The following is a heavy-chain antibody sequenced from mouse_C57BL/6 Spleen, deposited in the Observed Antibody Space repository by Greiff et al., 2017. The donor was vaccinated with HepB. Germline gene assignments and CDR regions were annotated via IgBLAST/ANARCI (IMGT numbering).Heavy chain of an antibody. Sequence: EVQLQQSGTVLARPGASVKMSCKTSGYTFTSYWMHWVKQRPGQGLEWIGAIYPGNSDTSYNQKFKGKAKLTAVTSASTAYMELHSLTNEDSAVYSCTKTHGKKGYAMDYWGQGTSVTVSS. CDR3: TKTHGKKGYAMDY. D-gene: IGHD2-1*01. CDR1: GYTFTSYW. V-gene: IGHV1-5*01. CDR2: IYPGNSDT. J-gene: IGHJ4*01.